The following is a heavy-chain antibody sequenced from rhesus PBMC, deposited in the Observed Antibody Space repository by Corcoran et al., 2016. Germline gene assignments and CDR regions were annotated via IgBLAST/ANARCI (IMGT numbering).Heavy chain of an antibody. Sequence: QVQLQESGPGLVKPSETLSLTRAVSVGSISSSNWWSWSPQPPGIGLGWIGGIYSNSESTNPHPSPKVRVTTSKDTSKHQFSLKLSAGTAADTAVYDCARLAAAGNDYWGQGVLVTVSS. D-gene: IGHD6-25*01. CDR2: IYSNSEST. CDR3: ARLAAAGNDY. CDR1: VGSISSSNW. V-gene: IGHV4S12*01. J-gene: IGHJ4*01.